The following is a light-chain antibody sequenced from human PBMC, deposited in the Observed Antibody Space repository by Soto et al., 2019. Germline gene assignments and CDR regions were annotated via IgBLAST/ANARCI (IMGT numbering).Light chain of an antibody. J-gene: IGKJ1*01. CDR1: QSVLFTSSNKNV. V-gene: IGKV4-1*01. CDR3: QQYYTTPWT. CDR2: WAS. Sequence: DTVMTQSPDSLAVSLGERATINCKSSQSVLFTSSNKNVLTWYQQKPGQPPKLLIYWASTRESGVPDRFSGSGSGTNFTLTISSLQAEDVAVYYCQQYYTTPWTFGQGTKVEIK.